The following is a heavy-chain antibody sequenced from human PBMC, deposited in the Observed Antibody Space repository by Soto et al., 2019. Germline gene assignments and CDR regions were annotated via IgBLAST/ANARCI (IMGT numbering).Heavy chain of an antibody. CDR2: ISYDGSNE. V-gene: IGHV3-30*18. D-gene: IGHD6-13*01. Sequence: QVLLVESGGGVVQPGRSLRLSCAASGFTFSSYGMHWVRQAPGKGLEWVAIISYDGSNEYSADSVKGRFTISRDNSKNTLYLQMNNLRAEDTAVYYCAKDLTALAAAGAPIDYWGQGTLVTVSS. CDR3: AKDLTALAAAGAPIDY. CDR1: GFTFSSYG. J-gene: IGHJ4*02.